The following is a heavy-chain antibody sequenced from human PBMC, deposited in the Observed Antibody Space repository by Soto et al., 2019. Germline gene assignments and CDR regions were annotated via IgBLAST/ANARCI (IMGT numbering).Heavy chain of an antibody. V-gene: IGHV4-4*02. CDR2: VHHSGST. CDR3: ARLPWADYGGIFDP. Sequence: PSETLSLTCAVSGGSISTSNWWSWVRQPPGKGLEWIGEVHHSGSTNYNPSFKSRVAMSVDTSKNQFSLKLYSVTTADTAMYYCARLPWADYGGIFDPWGQGTLVTVSS. D-gene: IGHD4-17*01. CDR1: GGSISTSNW. J-gene: IGHJ5*02.